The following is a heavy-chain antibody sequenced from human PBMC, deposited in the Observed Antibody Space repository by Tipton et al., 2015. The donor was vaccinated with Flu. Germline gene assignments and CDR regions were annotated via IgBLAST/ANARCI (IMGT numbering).Heavy chain of an antibody. Sequence: SLRLSCAVSGGSISISHWWSWVRQPPGKGLEWVGGIFHSGSTIYNPSLESRVTISVDKSKNQFSLKLSSVTAADTAIYYCATDNGVMVVWSQGTLVTVSS. J-gene: IGHJ4*02. CDR3: ATDNGVMVV. CDR2: IFHSGST. CDR1: GGSISISHW. D-gene: IGHD3-22*01. V-gene: IGHV4-4*02.